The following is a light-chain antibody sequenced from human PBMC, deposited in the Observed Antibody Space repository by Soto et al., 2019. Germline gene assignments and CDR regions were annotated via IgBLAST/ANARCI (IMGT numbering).Light chain of an antibody. Sequence: EIVLTQSPATLSLSPGERATLSCKASQNVNNHLVWYQQKSGQAPRLLIYDTSTRASDFPARFSGRGSGTAFTLTTSSLELEDFAVYYCQQRTSWPPTFGQGTRLDIK. J-gene: IGKJ5*01. V-gene: IGKV3-11*01. CDR2: DTS. CDR1: QNVNNH. CDR3: QQRTSWPPT.